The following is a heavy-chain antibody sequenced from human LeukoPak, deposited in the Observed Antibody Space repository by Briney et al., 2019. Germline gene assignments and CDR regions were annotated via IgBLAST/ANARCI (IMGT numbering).Heavy chain of an antibody. J-gene: IGHJ4*02. V-gene: IGHV3-9*01. CDR3: AKDSGYGIAAAAPDY. Sequence: GRSLRLSCAASGFTFDDYAMHWVRQAPRKGLEWVSGISWNSGSIGYADSVKGRFTISRDNAKNSLYLQMNSLRTEDTALYYCAKDSGYGIAAAAPDYWGQGTLVTVSS. D-gene: IGHD6-13*01. CDR2: ISWNSGSI. CDR1: GFTFDDYA.